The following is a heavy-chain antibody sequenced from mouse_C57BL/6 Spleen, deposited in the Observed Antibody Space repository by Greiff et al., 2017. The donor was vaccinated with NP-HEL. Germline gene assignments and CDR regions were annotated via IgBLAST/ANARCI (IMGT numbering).Heavy chain of an antibody. J-gene: IGHJ3*01. CDR3: ARPYYYGSSPFAY. D-gene: IGHD1-1*01. CDR1: GYSFTGYY. V-gene: IGHV1-42*01. Sequence: EVQLQESGPELVKPGASVKISCKASGYSFTGYYMNWVKQSPEKSLEWIGEINPSTGGTTYNQKFKAKATLTVDKSSSTAYMQLKSLTSEDSAVYYCARPYYYGSSPFAYWGQGTLVTVSA. CDR2: INPSTGGT.